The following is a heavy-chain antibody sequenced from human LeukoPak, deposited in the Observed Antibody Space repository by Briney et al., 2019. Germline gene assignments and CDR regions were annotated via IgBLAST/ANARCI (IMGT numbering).Heavy chain of an antibody. CDR3: AKAGLRGPYYDILTGYPDY. CDR1: GFTFSSYG. V-gene: IGHV3-33*06. CDR2: IWYDGSNK. J-gene: IGHJ4*02. D-gene: IGHD3-9*01. Sequence: GGSLRLSCAASGFTFSSYGMHWVRQAPGKGLEWVAVIWYDGSNKYYADSVKGRFTISRDNSKNTLYLQMNSLRAEDTAVYYCAKAGLRGPYYDILTGYPDYWGQGTLVTVSS.